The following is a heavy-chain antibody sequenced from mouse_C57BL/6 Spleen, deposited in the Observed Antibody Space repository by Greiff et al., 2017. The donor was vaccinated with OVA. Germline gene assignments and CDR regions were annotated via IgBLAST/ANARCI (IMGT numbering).Heavy chain of an antibody. CDR1: GYAFSSSW. CDR2: IYPGDGDT. J-gene: IGHJ2*01. V-gene: IGHV1-82*01. Sequence: LVESGPELVKPGASVKISCKASGYAFSSSWMHWMKQRPGKGLEWIGRIYPGDGDTNYNGKFKGKATLTADKSSSTAYMQLSSLTSEDSAVYFCARAESNYNFDYWGQGTTLTVSS. D-gene: IGHD2-5*01. CDR3: ARAESNYNFDY.